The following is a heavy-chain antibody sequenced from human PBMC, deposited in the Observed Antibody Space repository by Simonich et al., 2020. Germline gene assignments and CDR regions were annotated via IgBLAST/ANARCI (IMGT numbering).Heavy chain of an antibody. D-gene: IGHD6-13*01. CDR3: ARATRIAAAGYFDY. J-gene: IGHJ4*02. Sequence: QVQLQESGPGLVKPSETLSLTCAVSGYSISSGYYWGWIRQPPGKGLEWIGSIYHSGSTYYNPSLKSGVTISVDTSKNQFSLKLSSVTAADTAVYYCARATRIAAAGYFDYWGQGTLVTVSS. CDR2: IYHSGST. V-gene: IGHV4-38-2*01. CDR1: GYSISSGYY.